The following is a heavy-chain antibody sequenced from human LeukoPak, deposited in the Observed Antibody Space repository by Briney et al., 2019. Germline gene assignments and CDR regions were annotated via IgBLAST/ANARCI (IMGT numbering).Heavy chain of an antibody. CDR2: ISYDGSNK. D-gene: IGHD5-12*01. V-gene: IGHV3-30*03. CDR3: AREGPPTIICYH. Sequence: PGGSLRLSCAASGFTFSSYGMHWVRQAPGKGLEWVAVISYDGSNKYYADSVKGRFTISRDNSKNTLYLQMNSLRSEDTAVYYCAREGPPTIICYHWGQGTLVTVSS. CDR1: GFTFSSYG. J-gene: IGHJ5*02.